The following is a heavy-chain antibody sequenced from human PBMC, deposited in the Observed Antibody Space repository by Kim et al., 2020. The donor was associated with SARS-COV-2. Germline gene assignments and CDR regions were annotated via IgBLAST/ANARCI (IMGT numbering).Heavy chain of an antibody. V-gene: IGHV3-21*01. Sequence: GGSLRLSCAASGFTFSSYSMNWVRQAPGKGLEWVSSISSSSSYIYYADSVKGRFTISRDNAKNSLYLQMNSLRAEDTAVYYCARDRGFADYPSWWFDPWGQGTLVTVSS. CDR3: ARDRGFADYPSWWFDP. J-gene: IGHJ5*02. CDR2: ISSSSSYI. D-gene: IGHD3-10*01. CDR1: GFTFSSYS.